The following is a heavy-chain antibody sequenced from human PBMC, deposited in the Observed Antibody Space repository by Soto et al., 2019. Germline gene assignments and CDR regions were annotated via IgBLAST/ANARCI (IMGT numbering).Heavy chain of an antibody. Sequence: SETLSLTCTVSGGSISSSSYYWGWIRQPPGKGLEWIGNIYYSGSTYYNPCLKSRVTISVDTSKNQFSLKLSSVTAADTAVYYCARDTRDSSGYSSNAFDYWGQGTLVTVSS. J-gene: IGHJ4*02. D-gene: IGHD3-22*01. CDR3: ARDTRDSSGYSSNAFDY. V-gene: IGHV4-39*02. CDR2: IYYSGST. CDR1: GGSISSSSYY.